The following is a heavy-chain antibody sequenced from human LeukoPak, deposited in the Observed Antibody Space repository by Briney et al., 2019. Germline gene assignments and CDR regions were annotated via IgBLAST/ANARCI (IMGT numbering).Heavy chain of an antibody. CDR1: GFTFSSYS. V-gene: IGHV3-21*04. Sequence: GGSLRLSCAASGFTFSSYSMNWVRQAPGKGLEWVSSISSSSSYIYYADSVKGRFTISRDNAKNSLYLQMNSLRAEDTALYHCARDSSGWYENAFDIWGQGTMVTVSS. CDR3: ARDSSGWYENAFDI. CDR2: ISSSSSYI. D-gene: IGHD6-19*01. J-gene: IGHJ3*02.